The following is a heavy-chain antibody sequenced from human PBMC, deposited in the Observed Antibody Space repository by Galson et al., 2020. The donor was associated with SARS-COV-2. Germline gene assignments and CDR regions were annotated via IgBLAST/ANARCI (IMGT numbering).Heavy chain of an antibody. CDR3: ARDSGYNWYFDL. J-gene: IGHJ2*01. V-gene: IGHV4-59*01. CDR2: IYYSGST. D-gene: IGHD3-22*01. CDR1: GGSISSYY. Sequence: SETLSITCNVYGGSISSYYWSWIRQPPGKGLEWIGYIYYSGSTNYNPSLKSRVTISVDTSKNQFSLKLSSVTAADTAVYYCARDSGYNWYFDLWGRGTLVTVSS.